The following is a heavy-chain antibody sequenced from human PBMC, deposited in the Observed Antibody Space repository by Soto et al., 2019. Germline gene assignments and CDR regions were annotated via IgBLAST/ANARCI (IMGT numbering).Heavy chain of an antibody. Sequence: EVQLLESGGGLVQPGGSLRLSCAASGFTFGSYAMSWVRQAPGKGLEWVAGINSGGTPYYTASVEGRLTISRDNSKNMLFLQRKSLRAEDTAVYYCAKLPRAVAVNAYWGQGTLVTVSS. V-gene: IGHV3-23*01. CDR1: GFTFGSYA. CDR2: INSGGTP. D-gene: IGHD6-19*01. CDR3: AKLPRAVAVNAY. J-gene: IGHJ4*02.